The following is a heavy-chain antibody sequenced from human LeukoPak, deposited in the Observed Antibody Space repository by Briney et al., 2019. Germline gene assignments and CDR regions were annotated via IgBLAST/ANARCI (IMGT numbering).Heavy chain of an antibody. CDR3: ARDVVLMVYATKGGASDAFDI. V-gene: IGHV7-4-1*02. CDR1: GYTFTSYA. J-gene: IGHJ3*02. CDR2: INTNTGNP. D-gene: IGHD2-8*01. Sequence: ASVKVSCKASGYTFTSYAMNWVRQAPGQGLEWMGWINTNTGNPTYAQGFTGRFVFSLDTSVSTAYLQISSLKAEDTAVYYCARDVVLMVYATKGGASDAFDIWGQGTIVTVSS.